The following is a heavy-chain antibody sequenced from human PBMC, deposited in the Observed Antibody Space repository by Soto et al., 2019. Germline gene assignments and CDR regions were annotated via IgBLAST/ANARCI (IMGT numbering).Heavy chain of an antibody. CDR1: GFTVRSNY. CDR2: IYSGGST. V-gene: IGHV3-53*01. D-gene: IGHD1-26*01. J-gene: IGHJ6*02. CDR3: ARGSGSSYYYYGMDV. Sequence: GGSRRVAGAASGFTVRSNYISWVRQGPGKGLEWVSVIYSGGSTYYADSVKGRFTISRDNSKNTLYLQMTSLRAEETAVYYCARGSGSSYYYYGMDVWGQGTTVTVSS.